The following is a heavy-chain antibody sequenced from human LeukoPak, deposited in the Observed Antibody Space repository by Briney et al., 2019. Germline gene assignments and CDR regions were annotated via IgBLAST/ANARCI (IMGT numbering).Heavy chain of an antibody. J-gene: IGHJ4*02. V-gene: IGHV1-46*01. CDR1: GYTFTSYY. CDR3: ARGNGELWFGELLQILDY. CDR2: INPSGGST. Sequence: ASVKVSCKASGYTFTSYYMDWVRQAPGQGLEWMGIINPSGGSTSYAQKFQGRVTMTRDTSTSTVYMELSSLRSEDTAVYYCARGNGELWFGELLQILDYWGQGTLVTVSS. D-gene: IGHD3-10*01.